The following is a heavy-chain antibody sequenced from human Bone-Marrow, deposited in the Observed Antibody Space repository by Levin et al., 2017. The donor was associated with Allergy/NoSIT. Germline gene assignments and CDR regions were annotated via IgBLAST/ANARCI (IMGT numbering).Heavy chain of an antibody. J-gene: IGHJ4*02. CDR3: VRTERVGAQSFDY. Sequence: GGSLRLSCAASGFMFSNSWMHWVRQAPGKGLVWVSRINLDGSNTDYADSVRGRFTMSRDNARFTLFLQMNNLRDDDTAMYYCVRTERVGAQSFDYWGQGTLVTVSS. D-gene: IGHD1-26*01. CDR2: INLDGSNT. CDR1: GFMFSNSW. V-gene: IGHV3-74*01.